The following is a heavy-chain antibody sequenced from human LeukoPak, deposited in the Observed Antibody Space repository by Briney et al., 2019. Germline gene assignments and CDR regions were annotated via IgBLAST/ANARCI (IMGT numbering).Heavy chain of an antibody. V-gene: IGHV1-69*05. Sequence: ASVKVSCKASRGTFSSYGISWVRQAPGQGLEWMGGVIAMLGTANYAQKFQGRVTITTDESTSTVYMELSSLRSEDTAVYYCARDADYDSSGYYGMDVWGKGTTVTVSS. D-gene: IGHD3-22*01. CDR3: ARDADYDSSGYYGMDV. CDR1: RGTFSSYG. J-gene: IGHJ6*04. CDR2: VIAMLGTA.